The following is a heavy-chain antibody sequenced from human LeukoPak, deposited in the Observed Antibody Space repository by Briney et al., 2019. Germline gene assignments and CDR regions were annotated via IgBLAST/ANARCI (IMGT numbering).Heavy chain of an antibody. CDR1: GFTFSSYG. Sequence: GGSLRLSCAASGFTFSSYGMHWVRQAPGKGLEWVAVISYDGSNKYYADSVKGRFTISRDNSKNTLYLQMNSLRAEDTAVYYCAKHLDAFDIWGQGTMVTVSS. CDR2: ISYDGSNK. CDR3: AKHLDAFDI. J-gene: IGHJ3*02. V-gene: IGHV3-30*18.